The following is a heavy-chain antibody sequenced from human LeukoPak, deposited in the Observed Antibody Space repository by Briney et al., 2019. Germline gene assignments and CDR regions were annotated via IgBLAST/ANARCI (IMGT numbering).Heavy chain of an antibody. Sequence: GGSLRLSCAASGFTVSSNYMSWVRQAPGKGLEWVSSISNSGSYIYYADSVKGRFTISRDNAKNSLYLQMNSLSAEDTALYFCARDPGYSFYFDYWGQGILVTVSS. CDR2: ISNSGSYI. V-gene: IGHV3-21*06. CDR3: ARDPGYSFYFDY. D-gene: IGHD5-12*01. J-gene: IGHJ4*02. CDR1: GFTVSSNY.